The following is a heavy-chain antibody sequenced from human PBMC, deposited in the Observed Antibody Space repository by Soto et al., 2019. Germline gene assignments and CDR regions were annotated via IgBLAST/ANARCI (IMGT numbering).Heavy chain of an antibody. CDR1: GFSFSDYY. CDR2: ISTINSFT. CDR3: AKDYYDGSGYLLSWFYP. J-gene: IGHJ5*02. Sequence: PGGSLRLSCAASGFSFSDYYMSWIRQAPGKGLEWVAYISTINSFTNYADSVKGRFTISKDKSKNTLFLQMNSLRAEDTAVYYCAKDYYDGSGYLLSWFYPWGQGTLVTVSS. V-gene: IGHV3-11*05. D-gene: IGHD3-22*01.